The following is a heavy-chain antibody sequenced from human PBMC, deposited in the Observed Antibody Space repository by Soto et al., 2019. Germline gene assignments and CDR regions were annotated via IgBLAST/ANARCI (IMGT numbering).Heavy chain of an antibody. D-gene: IGHD5-12*01. Sequence: SVKVSCKASGGTFSSYAISWVRQAPGQGLEWMGGIIPIFGTANYAQKFQGRVTITADESTSTAYMELSSLRSEDTAVYYCAARRSTIILAAYLDYWGQGTLVTVSS. CDR2: IIPIFGTA. CDR3: AARRSTIILAAYLDY. V-gene: IGHV1-69*13. J-gene: IGHJ4*02. CDR1: GGTFSSYA.